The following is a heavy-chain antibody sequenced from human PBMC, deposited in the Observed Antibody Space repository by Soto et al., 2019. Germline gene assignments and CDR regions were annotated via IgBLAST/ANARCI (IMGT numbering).Heavy chain of an antibody. CDR3: TGEVASVY. CDR1: GFTVSTYG. CDR2: ISRDGGTK. J-gene: IGHJ4*02. V-gene: IGHV3-30*03. D-gene: IGHD2-8*02. Sequence: QVQLVESGGGVVQPGRSLRLSCAVSGFTVSTYGMHWVRQAPGKGLEWVAVISRDGGTKYYADSVKGRFTISRDNSRNTLLLELKSLRRDAMAVYYCTGEVASVYWGQGTLVNVSS.